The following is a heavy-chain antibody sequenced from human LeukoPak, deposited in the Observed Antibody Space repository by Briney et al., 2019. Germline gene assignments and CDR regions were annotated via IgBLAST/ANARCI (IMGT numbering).Heavy chain of an antibody. D-gene: IGHD3-10*01. V-gene: IGHV3-66*01. Sequence: PGGSLRLSCAASGFTVSRNYMSWVRQAPGKGLEWVSIFYRGGSTYYADSVKGRFTVSRDNSKNILYLQMNSLRAEDTAVYYCARSQDRSGSYFYYFYIDVWGKGTTV. J-gene: IGHJ6*03. CDR3: ARSQDRSGSYFYYFYIDV. CDR1: GFTVSRNY. CDR2: FYRGGST.